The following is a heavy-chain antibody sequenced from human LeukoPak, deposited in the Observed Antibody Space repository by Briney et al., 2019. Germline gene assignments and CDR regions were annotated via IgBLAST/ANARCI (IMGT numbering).Heavy chain of an antibody. Sequence: SETLSLTCTVSGGSISSYYWSWIRQPPGKGLEWIGYIYYGGSTNYNPSLKSRVTISVDTSKNQFSLKLSSVTAADTAVYYCARDLWCRDGYNSPYYYGMDVWGQGTTVTVSS. CDR2: IYYGGST. V-gene: IGHV4-59*01. D-gene: IGHD5-24*01. CDR3: ARDLWCRDGYNSPYYYGMDV. J-gene: IGHJ6*02. CDR1: GGSISSYY.